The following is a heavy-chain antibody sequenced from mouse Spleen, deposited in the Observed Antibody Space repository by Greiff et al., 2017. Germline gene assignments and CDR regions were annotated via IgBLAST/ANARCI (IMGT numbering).Heavy chain of an antibody. CDR1: GYTFTTYP. D-gene: IGHD2-12*01. J-gene: IGHJ3*01. Sequence: VHLVESGAELVKPGASVKMSCKASGYTFTTYPIEWMKQNHGKSLEWIGNFHPYNDDTKYNEKFKGKATLTVEKSSSTVYLELSRLTSDDSAVYYCARAGFYDVGWFAYWGQGTLVTVSA. CDR2: FHPYNDDT. V-gene: IGHV1-47*01. CDR3: ARAGFYDVGWFAY.